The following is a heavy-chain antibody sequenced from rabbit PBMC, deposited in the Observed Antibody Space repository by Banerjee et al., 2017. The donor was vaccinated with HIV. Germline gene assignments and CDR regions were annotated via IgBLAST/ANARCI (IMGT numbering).Heavy chain of an antibody. Sequence: QSLEESGGDLVKPGASLTLTCTASGFSFSSSDYMCWVRQAPGKGLEWISCIAGDSSGSTYSATWAKGRFTVSKTSSTTVTLQMTSLTAADTATYFCARDAGTSFSTYGMDLWGQGTLVTVS. V-gene: IGHV1S40*01. CDR1: GFSFSSSDY. CDR2: IAGDSSGST. J-gene: IGHJ6*01. D-gene: IGHD8-1*01. CDR3: ARDAGTSFSTYGMDL.